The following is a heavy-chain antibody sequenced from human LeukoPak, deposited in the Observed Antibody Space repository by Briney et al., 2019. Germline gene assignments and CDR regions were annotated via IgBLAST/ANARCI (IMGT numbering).Heavy chain of an antibody. CDR2: IYNNGDT. D-gene: IGHD4-17*01. J-gene: IGHJ6*03. Sequence: SETLSLTCTLSGGSISNYFWTWIRQPAGKGLEWIGRIYNNGDTNYEPSLKSRVTMSVDTSKNQFSLKRSSVTAADTAMYYCARLNNGASYYYYYLDVWGKGTTVTVSS. CDR1: GGSISNYF. CDR3: ARLNNGASYYYYYLDV. V-gene: IGHV4-4*07.